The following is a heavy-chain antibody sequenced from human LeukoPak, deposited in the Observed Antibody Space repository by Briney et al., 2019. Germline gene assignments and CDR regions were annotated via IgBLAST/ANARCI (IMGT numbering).Heavy chain of an antibody. J-gene: IGHJ6*03. CDR1: GGSISSYY. D-gene: IGHD6-13*01. Sequence: SETLSLTCTVSGGSISSYYWSWIRQPPGKGLEWIGYIYYSGSTNYNPSLKSRVTISVDASKNQFSLKLSSVTAADTAMYYCARIGRAAAGKNYYYYMDVWGKGTTVTISS. CDR3: ARIGRAAAGKNYYYYMDV. V-gene: IGHV4-59*01. CDR2: IYYSGST.